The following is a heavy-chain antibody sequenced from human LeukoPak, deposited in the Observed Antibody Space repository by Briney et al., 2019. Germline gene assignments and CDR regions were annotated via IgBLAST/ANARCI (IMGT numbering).Heavy chain of an antibody. CDR1: GGTFSTYG. V-gene: IGHV1-46*01. J-gene: IGHJ4*02. D-gene: IGHD5-18*01. CDR2: INPSGGST. Sequence: ASVKVSCKASGGTFSTYGTSWVRQAPGQGLEWMGIINPSGGSTSYAQKFQGRVTMTRDTSTSTVYMELSSLRSEDTAVYYCARVKKGYSYGYDYWGQGTLVTVSS. CDR3: ARVKKGYSYGYDY.